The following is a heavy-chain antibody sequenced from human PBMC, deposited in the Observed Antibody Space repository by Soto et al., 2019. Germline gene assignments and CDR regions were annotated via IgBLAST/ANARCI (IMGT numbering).Heavy chain of an antibody. Sequence: EVQLVESGGGLVQPGRSLRLSCAASGFTFDDYAMHWVRQAPGKGLEWVSGSSWNSGSIGYADSVKGRFTISRDNAKNSLYLQMNSLRDEDTALYYCAKMGARRYYFDYWGQGPLVTVSS. D-gene: IGHD1-26*01. CDR3: AKMGARRYYFDY. CDR1: GFTFDDYA. V-gene: IGHV3-9*01. CDR2: SSWNSGSI. J-gene: IGHJ4*02.